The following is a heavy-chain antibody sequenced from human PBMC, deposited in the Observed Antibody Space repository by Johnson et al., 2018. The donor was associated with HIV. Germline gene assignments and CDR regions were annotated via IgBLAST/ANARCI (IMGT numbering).Heavy chain of an antibody. CDR3: AKGQYSSSPCAFDI. V-gene: IGHV3-66*03. J-gene: IGHJ3*02. CDR1: GFTVSSNY. CDR2: IYSGGST. D-gene: IGHD6-6*01. Sequence: VQLVESGGGLIQPGGSLRLSCTVSGFTVSSNYMNWVRQAPEKGLEWVSVIYSGGSTYYADSVKGRFTISRDNSKNTLYLQMGSLRAEDMAVYYCAKGQYSSSPCAFDIWGQGTMVTVSS.